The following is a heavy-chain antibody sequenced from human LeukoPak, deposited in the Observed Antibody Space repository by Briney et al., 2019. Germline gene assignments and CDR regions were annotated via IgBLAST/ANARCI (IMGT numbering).Heavy chain of an antibody. CDR2: INPNSGGT. D-gene: IGHD6-13*01. Sequence: ASVKVSCKASGYTFTGYYMHWVRQAPGQGLEWMGWINPNSGGTNYAQKFQGRVTMTRDTSISTAYMELSRLRSDDTAVYYCARGRIAAAGPHYYYYYMDVWGKGTTVTDSS. J-gene: IGHJ6*03. V-gene: IGHV1-2*02. CDR1: GYTFTGYY. CDR3: ARGRIAAAGPHYYYYYMDV.